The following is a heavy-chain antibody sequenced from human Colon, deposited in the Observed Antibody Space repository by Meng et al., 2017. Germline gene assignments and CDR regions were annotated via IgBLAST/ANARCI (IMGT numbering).Heavy chain of an antibody. CDR1: GHTFSRSG. CDR2: ISAYNGNT. J-gene: IGHJ4*02. CDR3: ARGEWFGEFDY. Sequence: ASVKVSCKASGHTFSRSGVNWVRQAPGQGLEWMGWISAYNGNTKYAQTLQGRVTLTIDASTSTAYMDLRSLISDYTAVYYCARGEWFGEFDYWGQGTLVTVSS. D-gene: IGHD3-10*01. V-gene: IGHV1-18*01.